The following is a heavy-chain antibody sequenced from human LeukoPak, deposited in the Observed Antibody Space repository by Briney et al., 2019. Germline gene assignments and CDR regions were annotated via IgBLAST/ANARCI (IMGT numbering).Heavy chain of an antibody. CDR3: ARHVAGSGWYSGLFDY. CDR1: GGSISSSSYY. CDR2: IYYSGST. J-gene: IGHJ4*02. D-gene: IGHD6-19*01. V-gene: IGHV4-39*01. Sequence: SETLSLTCTVSGGSISSSSYYWGWIRQPPGKGLEWIGSIYYSGSTYYNPTLKSRVTISVDTSRNQFSLRLSSVTAADTALYYCARHVAGSGWYSGLFDYWGQGTLVTVSS.